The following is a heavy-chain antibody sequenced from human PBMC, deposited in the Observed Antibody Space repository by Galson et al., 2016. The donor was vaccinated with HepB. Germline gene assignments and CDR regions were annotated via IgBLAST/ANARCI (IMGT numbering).Heavy chain of an antibody. J-gene: IGHJ3*02. V-gene: IGHV3-53*01. Sequence: LRLSCAASGFTVSANYMTWVRQAPGKGLEWVSLIFSGGSTYYADSVKGRFTISRDNSKNTLYLQMNSLRAEDTAVYYCARDQYYESAFDIWGQGTVVTVSS. CDR3: ARDQYYESAFDI. D-gene: IGHD3-22*01. CDR2: IFSGGST. CDR1: GFTVSANY.